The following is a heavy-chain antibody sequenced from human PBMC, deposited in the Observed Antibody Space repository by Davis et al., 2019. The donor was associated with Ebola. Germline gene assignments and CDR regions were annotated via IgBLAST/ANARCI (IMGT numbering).Heavy chain of an antibody. D-gene: IGHD3-16*02. CDR3: AQRWGSYRYFRH. CDR1: GFSFRQTW. CDR2: LSGSGGRT. J-gene: IGHJ4*02. Sequence: PSETLSLTCTPSGFSFRQTWMNWVRQAPGKGLEWVSGLSGSGGRTYYTDSVKGRFTISRDNSKNMLFLQMNSLRAEDTAVYYCAQRWGSYRYFRHWGQGTLVTVSS. V-gene: IGHV3-23*01.